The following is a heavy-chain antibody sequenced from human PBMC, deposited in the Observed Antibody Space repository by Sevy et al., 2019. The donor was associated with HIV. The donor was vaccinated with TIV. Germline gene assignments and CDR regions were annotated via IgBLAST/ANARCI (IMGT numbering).Heavy chain of an antibody. CDR1: GFTFRTSG. J-gene: IGHJ4*02. V-gene: IGHV3-30*18. CDR2: ISYDEAHK. Sequence: GGSLRLSCVTSGFTFRTSGMHWVRQSPGKGLEWVAIISYDEAHKNYADSVRRRFSISRDNSKNTLYLQMSSLKTEDTAVYYCAKDYSAGITFVRGAYRARGDYFDYWGQGTQVTVSS. D-gene: IGHD3-10*01. CDR3: AKDYSAGITFVRGAYRARGDYFDY.